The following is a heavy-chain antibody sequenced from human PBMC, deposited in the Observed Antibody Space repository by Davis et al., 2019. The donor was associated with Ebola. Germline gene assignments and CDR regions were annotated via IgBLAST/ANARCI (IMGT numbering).Heavy chain of an antibody. CDR3: AKDHSGRLRFTYGMDV. CDR1: GFTFSTYW. Sequence: GGSLRLSCAASGFTFSTYWMHWVRQAPGTGLERIPAISGSGGSTYYADSVKGRFTISRDNSKNTLYLQMNSLRAEDTAVYYCAKDHSGRLRFTYGMDVWGQGTTVTVS. J-gene: IGHJ6*02. V-gene: IGHV3-23*01. CDR2: ISGSGGST. D-gene: IGHD3-3*01.